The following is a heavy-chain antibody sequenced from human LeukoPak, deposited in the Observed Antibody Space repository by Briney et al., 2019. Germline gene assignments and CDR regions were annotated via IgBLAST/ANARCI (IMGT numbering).Heavy chain of an antibody. V-gene: IGHV4-38-2*02. CDR3: ARAPEPFIAVAGTSYFDY. CDR2: IYHSGST. CDR1: GYSISSGYY. D-gene: IGHD6-19*01. Sequence: SETLSLTCTVSGYSISSGYYWGWIRQPPGKGLQWIATIYHSGSTYYNPSLKSRVTISVDTSKNQFSLKLSSVTAADTAVYYCARAPEPFIAVAGTSYFDYWGQGTLVTASS. J-gene: IGHJ4*02.